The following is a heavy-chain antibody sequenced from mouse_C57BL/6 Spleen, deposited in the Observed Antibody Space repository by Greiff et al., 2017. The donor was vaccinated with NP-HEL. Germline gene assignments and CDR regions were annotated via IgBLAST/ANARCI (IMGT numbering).Heavy chain of an antibody. CDR3: VRHSHYGSSFDY. CDR1: GFSFNTYA. V-gene: IGHV10-1*01. J-gene: IGHJ2*01. CDR2: IRSKSNNYAT. Sequence: EVQLVESGGGLVQPKGSLKLSCAASGFSFNTYAMNWVRQAPGKGLEWVARIRSKSNNYATYYADSVKDRFTISRDDSESMLYLQMNNLKTEDTAMYYCVRHSHYGSSFDYWGQGTTLTVSS. D-gene: IGHD1-1*01.